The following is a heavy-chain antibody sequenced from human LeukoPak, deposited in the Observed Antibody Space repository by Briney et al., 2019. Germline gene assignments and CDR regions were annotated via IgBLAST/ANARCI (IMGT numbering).Heavy chain of an antibody. CDR3: ARGRDGYMGYFDY. V-gene: IGHV1-69*05. CDR2: IIPIFGRA. D-gene: IGHD5-24*01. Sequence: SVKVSCKASGGTFSSYAISWVRQAPGQGLEWMGGIIPIFGRANYAQKFQGRVTITTDESTSTAYMELSSLRSEDTAVYYCARGRDGYMGYFDYWGQGTLVTVSS. CDR1: GGTFSSYA. J-gene: IGHJ4*02.